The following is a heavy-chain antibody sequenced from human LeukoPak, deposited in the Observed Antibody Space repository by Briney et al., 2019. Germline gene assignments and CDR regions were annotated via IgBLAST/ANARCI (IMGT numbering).Heavy chain of an antibody. D-gene: IGHD3-9*01. CDR1: GGSISSYY. CDR3: ARTFDWLSPFDY. V-gene: IGHV4-59*01. Sequence: KPSETLSLTCTVSGGSISSYYWSWIRQPPGKGLEWIGYIYYSGSTNYIPSLKSRVTISVDTSKNQFSLKLSSVTAADTAVYYCARTFDWLSPFDYWGQGTLVTVSS. CDR2: IYYSGST. J-gene: IGHJ4*02.